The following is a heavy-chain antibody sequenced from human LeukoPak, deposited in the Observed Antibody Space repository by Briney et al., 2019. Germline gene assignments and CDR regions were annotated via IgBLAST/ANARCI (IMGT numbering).Heavy chain of an antibody. CDR2: ICGRGGST. Sequence: GGGLRDSCAAPVFSFISDAMRWVRQAPGKRLGWVSAICGRGGSTYYVESVKGRVSTSREKSQNTLYLRKYSVRAEETGLYYSAKVSELDYYDSSGRGAFDIWGQGTMVTVSS. CDR3: AKVSELDYYDSSGRGAFDI. D-gene: IGHD3-22*01. CDR1: VFSFISDA. J-gene: IGHJ3*02. V-gene: IGHV3-23*01.